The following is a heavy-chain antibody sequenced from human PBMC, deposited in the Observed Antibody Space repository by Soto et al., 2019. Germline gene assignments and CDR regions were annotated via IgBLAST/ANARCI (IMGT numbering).Heavy chain of an antibody. D-gene: IGHD6-19*01. CDR1: GSTFTDYY. V-gene: IGHV1-2*02. CDR2: VNPNSGGT. CDR3: ARFQSSVAGTLADY. J-gene: IGHJ4*02. Sequence: ASVKVSCKASGSTFTDYYMHWVRQAPGQGLEWMGWVNPNSGGTNYAQSFQGRVTMTRDTSISTAYMEVHRLRSDDTAVYYCARFQSSVAGTLADYWGQGTLVTVSS.